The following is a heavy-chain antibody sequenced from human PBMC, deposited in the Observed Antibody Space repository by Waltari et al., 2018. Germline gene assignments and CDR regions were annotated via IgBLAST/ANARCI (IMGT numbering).Heavy chain of an antibody. Sequence: QVQVVESGGGVVQPGTSLRLSCETSGCMFSSHGIHWVRQAPGRGLEWVGVIWHDGSATFYADSVRGRFTISRDNAKNTLYLQMNTLTAEDAGMYYCARDRSFWSGYHAMDVWGQGTSVTVSS. D-gene: IGHD3-3*01. CDR2: IWHDGSAT. J-gene: IGHJ6*02. V-gene: IGHV3-33*01. CDR1: GCMFSSHG. CDR3: ARDRSFWSGYHAMDV.